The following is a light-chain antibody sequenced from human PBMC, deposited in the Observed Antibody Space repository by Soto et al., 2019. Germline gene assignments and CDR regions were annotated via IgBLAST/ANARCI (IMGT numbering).Light chain of an antibody. CDR2: DAS. Sequence: ETVLTQSPGTLSLSPGERATLSCRDSLSVSSNYLAWYQQRPGQAPRLLIYDASSRATGIPDRFSGSGSGTDFTLTISRLEPEDFAVYYCLQYGNSPRTFGQGTKVEIK. V-gene: IGKV3-20*01. CDR3: LQYGNSPRT. J-gene: IGKJ1*01. CDR1: LSVSSNY.